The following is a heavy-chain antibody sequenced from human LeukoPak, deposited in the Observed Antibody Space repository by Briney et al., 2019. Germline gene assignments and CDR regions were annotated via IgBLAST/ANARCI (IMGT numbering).Heavy chain of an antibody. Sequence: GGSLRLSCAASGFTFSTYAMSWVRQAPGKGLEWVADIKGDGSETSYVDSVKGRFTISRDNAENSLYLQMNSLRAEDTALYYCAVWYVDYWGQGTLVTVSS. CDR1: GFTFSTYA. CDR3: AVWYVDY. CDR2: IKGDGSET. V-gene: IGHV3-7*01. J-gene: IGHJ4*02.